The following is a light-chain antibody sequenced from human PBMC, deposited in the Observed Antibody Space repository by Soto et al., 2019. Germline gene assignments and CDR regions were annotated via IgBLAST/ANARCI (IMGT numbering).Light chain of an antibody. CDR1: QTISGW. V-gene: IGKV1-5*03. J-gene: IGKJ1*01. CDR2: RTS. CDR3: QHHNPYSLTWT. Sequence: DIQMTQSPSTLSASVGDTVTITCRASQTISGWLAWYQQKPGKAPKLLIYRTSTLENGVPSRFSGSGSGTEFPLSISSLQSDDSATYWCQHHNPYSLTWTFGQGTRVEIK.